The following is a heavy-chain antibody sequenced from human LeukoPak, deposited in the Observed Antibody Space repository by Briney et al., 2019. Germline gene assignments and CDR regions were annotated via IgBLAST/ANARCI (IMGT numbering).Heavy chain of an antibody. CDR3: ARHDYGDYAYWYFDL. CDR2: IYYSGST. D-gene: IGHD4-17*01. CDR1: GGSISSYY. V-gene: IGHV4-59*08. Sequence: SETLSLTCTVSGGSISSYYWSWIRQPPGKGLEWIGYIYYSGSTNYNPSLKSRVTISVDTSKNQFSLRLSSVTAADTAVYYCARHDYGDYAYWYFDLWGRGTLVTVSS. J-gene: IGHJ2*01.